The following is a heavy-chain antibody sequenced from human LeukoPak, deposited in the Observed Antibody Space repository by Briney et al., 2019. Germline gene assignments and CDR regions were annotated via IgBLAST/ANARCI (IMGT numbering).Heavy chain of an antibody. J-gene: IGHJ4*02. CDR2: IYSGGTT. D-gene: IGHD5-18*01. CDR1: GFTVSTNC. V-gene: IGHV3-53*04. Sequence: GESLRLSCAASGFTVSTNCMTWVRQAPGKGLEWVSTIYSGGTTYYTASVMGRFTISRHNSRNTLYLQMNSLRAEDTAVYYCARVDTVMAFYFDLWGQGTLDT. CDR3: ARVDTVMAFYFDL.